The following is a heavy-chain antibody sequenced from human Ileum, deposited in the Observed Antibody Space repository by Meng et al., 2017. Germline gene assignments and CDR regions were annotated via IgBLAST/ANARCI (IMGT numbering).Heavy chain of an antibody. CDR1: GGSISRNNW. J-gene: IGHJ4*02. V-gene: IGHV4-4*02. Sequence: QVQLQESGAGLVKPAGTLSLTSTVPGGSISRNNWGSWVRQQTGKGLEWIGEIYHSGSTNYTPSLKSRVTISVDKSKNQFSLKVNSVTAADTAVYYCARDSDYWGQGTLVTVAS. CDR3: ARDSDY. CDR2: IYHSGST.